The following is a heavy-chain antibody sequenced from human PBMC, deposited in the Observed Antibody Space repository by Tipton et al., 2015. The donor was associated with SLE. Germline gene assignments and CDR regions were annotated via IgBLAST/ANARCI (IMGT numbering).Heavy chain of an antibody. CDR3: ARGGDGYNYKYYYYMDV. V-gene: IGHV4-61*01. Sequence: TLSLTCTVSGGSVSSGSYYWSWIRQPPGKGLECIGYIYYSGSTNYNPSLKSRVTISVDTSKNQFSLKLSSVTAADTAVYYCARGGDGYNYKYYYYMDVWGKGTTVTVSS. J-gene: IGHJ6*03. CDR1: GGSVSSGSYY. D-gene: IGHD5-24*01. CDR2: IYYSGST.